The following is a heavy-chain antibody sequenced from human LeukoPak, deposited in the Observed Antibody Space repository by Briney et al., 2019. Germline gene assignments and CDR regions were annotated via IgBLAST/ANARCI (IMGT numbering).Heavy chain of an antibody. D-gene: IGHD3-22*01. J-gene: IGHJ4*02. CDR1: GYSFTDYY. CDR3: ASGLWGYYDSSGYYGDTDY. V-gene: IGHV1-2*02. Sequence: GASVKVSCKTSGYSFTDYYMHWVRQAPGQGLEWMGWINPNSGGTNYAQKFQGRVTMTRDTSISTAYMELSRLRSDDTAVYYCASGLWGYYDSSGYYGDTDYWGQGTLVTVSS. CDR2: INPNSGGT.